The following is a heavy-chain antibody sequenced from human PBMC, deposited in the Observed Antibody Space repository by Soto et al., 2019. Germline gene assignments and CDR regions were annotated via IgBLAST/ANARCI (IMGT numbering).Heavy chain of an antibody. J-gene: IGHJ4*02. CDR1: GFTFSSYW. CDR2: INSDGSST. Sequence: GGSLRLSCAASGFTFSSYWMHWVRQAPGKGLVWVSRINSDGSSTSYADSVKGRFTISRDNAKNTLYLQMNSLRAEDTAVYYCARESEKTTRDWIVGVVAVFDYWSQGTLVTVSS. CDR3: ARESEKTTRDWIVGVVAVFDY. D-gene: IGHD3-3*01. V-gene: IGHV3-74*01.